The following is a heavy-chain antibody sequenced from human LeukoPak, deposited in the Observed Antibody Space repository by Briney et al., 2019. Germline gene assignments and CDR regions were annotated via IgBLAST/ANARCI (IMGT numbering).Heavy chain of an antibody. CDR3: ARQSLYGDYDWFDP. V-gene: IGHV4-59*08. CDR2: IYYSGST. Sequence: PSETLSLTCTVSGGSISSYYWSWIRQPPGKGLEWIGYIYYSGSTNYNPSLKSRVTISVDTSKNQFSLKLSSVTAADTAVYYCARQSLYGDYDWFDPWGQGTLVTVSS. J-gene: IGHJ5*02. D-gene: IGHD4-17*01. CDR1: GGSISSYY.